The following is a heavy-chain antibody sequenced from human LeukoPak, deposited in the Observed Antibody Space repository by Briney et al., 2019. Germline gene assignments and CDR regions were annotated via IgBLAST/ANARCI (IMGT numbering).Heavy chain of an antibody. CDR1: GFIFRTYS. D-gene: IGHD3-10*01. Sequence: PGGSLRLSCAASGFIFRTYSMNWVRQAPGKGLEWVSSISTSSSYIYYADSVKGRFTISRDNAKNSLYLQMNSLRAEDTALYYCARDMEYYGSGADYWGQGTLVTVSS. V-gene: IGHV3-21*01. J-gene: IGHJ4*02. CDR2: ISTSSSYI. CDR3: ARDMEYYGSGADY.